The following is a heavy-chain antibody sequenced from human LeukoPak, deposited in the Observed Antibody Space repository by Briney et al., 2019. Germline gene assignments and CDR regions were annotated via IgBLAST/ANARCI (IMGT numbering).Heavy chain of an antibody. Sequence: EASVKVSCKASGYTFTGYYMHWVQQAPGQGLEWMGWINPNSGGTNYAQKFQGRVTMTRDTSISTAYMELSRLRSDDTAVYYCARVHLTGDQNYWGQGTLVTVSS. CDR1: GYTFTGYY. V-gene: IGHV1-2*02. CDR2: INPNSGGT. CDR3: ARVHLTGDQNY. J-gene: IGHJ4*02. D-gene: IGHD7-27*01.